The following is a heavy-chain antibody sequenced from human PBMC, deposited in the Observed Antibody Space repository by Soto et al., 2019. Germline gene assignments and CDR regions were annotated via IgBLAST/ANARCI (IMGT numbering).Heavy chain of an antibody. CDR2: TYYSGST. CDR1: GGSISSYY. CDR3: ARASSYYYYGMDV. Sequence: PSETLSLTCTVSGGSISSYYWSWIRQPPGKGLEWIGYTYYSGSTNYNPSLKSRVTISVDTSKNQFSLKLSSVTAADTAVYYCARASSYYYYGMDVWGQGTTVTIS. V-gene: IGHV4-59*01. J-gene: IGHJ6*02.